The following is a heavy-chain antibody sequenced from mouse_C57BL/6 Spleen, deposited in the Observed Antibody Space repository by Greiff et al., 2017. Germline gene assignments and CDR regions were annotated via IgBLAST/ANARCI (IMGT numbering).Heavy chain of an antibody. D-gene: IGHD2-4*01. Sequence: EVQLQESGPGLVKPSQSLSLTCSVTGYSITSGYYWNWIRQFPGNKLEWMGYISYDGSNNYNPSLKNRISITLDTSKNQFFLKLNSVTTEDTATYYCARAYDYDVGWFAYWGQGTLVTVSA. J-gene: IGHJ3*01. CDR3: ARAYDYDVGWFAY. V-gene: IGHV3-6*01. CDR2: ISYDGSN. CDR1: GYSITSGYY.